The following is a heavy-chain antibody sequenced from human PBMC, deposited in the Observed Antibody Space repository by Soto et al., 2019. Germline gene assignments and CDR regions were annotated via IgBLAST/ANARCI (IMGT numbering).Heavy chain of an antibody. CDR3: ARGPSTAMVIEGYFQH. J-gene: IGHJ1*01. CDR2: IYYSGST. Sequence: QVQLQESGPGLVKPSQTLSLTCTVSGGSISSGDYYWSWIRQPPGKGLEWIGYIYYSGSTYYNPSLKSRVTISVDTSKNQFSLKLSSVTAADTAVYYCARGPSTAMVIEGYFQHWGQGTLVTVSS. V-gene: IGHV4-30-4*01. D-gene: IGHD5-18*01. CDR1: GGSISSGDYY.